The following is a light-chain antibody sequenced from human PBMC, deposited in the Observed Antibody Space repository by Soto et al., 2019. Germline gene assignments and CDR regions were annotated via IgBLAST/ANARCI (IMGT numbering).Light chain of an antibody. V-gene: IGLV2-11*01. CDR3: CSYAGSSFYV. J-gene: IGLJ1*01. CDR1: SSDVGGYNY. Sequence: QSALTQPRSVSGSPGQSVTISCTGTSSDVGGYNYVSWYQQRTGKAPKLMIYDVSKRPSGVPDRFSGSKSGNTASLTISGLQAEDEADYYCCSYAGSSFYVFGTGTNVTVL. CDR2: DVS.